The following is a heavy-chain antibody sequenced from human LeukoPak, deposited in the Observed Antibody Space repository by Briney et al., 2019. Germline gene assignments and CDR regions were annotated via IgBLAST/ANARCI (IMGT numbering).Heavy chain of an antibody. CDR3: ARDERGSGSLYYFDY. D-gene: IGHD3-22*01. CDR1: GGSISSGSYY. CDR2: IYTSGST. Sequence: SETLSLTCTVSGGSISSGSYYWSWIRQPAGKGLEWIGRIYTSGSTNYNPSLKSRVTISVDTSKNQFSLKLNSVTAADTAVYYCARDERGSGSLYYFDYWGQGTLVTVSS. V-gene: IGHV4-61*02. J-gene: IGHJ4*02.